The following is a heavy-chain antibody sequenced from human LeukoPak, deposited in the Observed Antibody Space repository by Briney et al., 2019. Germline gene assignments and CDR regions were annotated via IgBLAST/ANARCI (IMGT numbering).Heavy chain of an antibody. J-gene: IGHJ5*02. CDR2: IYYSGST. V-gene: IGHV4-39*07. Sequence: PSETLSLTCTVSGGSISSSSYYWGWIRQPPGKGLEWIGSIYYSGSTNYNPSLKSRVTISVDTSKNQFSLKLSSVTAADMAVYYCARGKIRADWLDPWGQGTLVTVSS. CDR1: GGSISSSSYY. CDR3: ARGKIRADWLDP. D-gene: IGHD6-13*01.